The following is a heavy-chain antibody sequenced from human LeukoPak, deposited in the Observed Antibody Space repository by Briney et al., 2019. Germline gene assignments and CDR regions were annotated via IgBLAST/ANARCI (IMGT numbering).Heavy chain of an antibody. V-gene: IGHV1-2*02. Sequence: ASVKVSCKASGHTFTNYDINWVRQAPGQGLEWMGWINPNSGGTNYAQNFQGRVTMTRDTSISTAYMELSRLRSDDTAVYYCARDSDDIAVVVAAASGEFDYWGQGTLVTVSS. CDR3: ARDSDDIAVVVAAASGEFDY. CDR2: INPNSGGT. D-gene: IGHD2-15*01. J-gene: IGHJ4*02. CDR1: GHTFTNYD.